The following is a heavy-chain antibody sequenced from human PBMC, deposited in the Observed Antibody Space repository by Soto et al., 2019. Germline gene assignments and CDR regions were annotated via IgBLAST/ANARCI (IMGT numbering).Heavy chain of an antibody. CDR2: ISAYNGNT. V-gene: IGHV1-18*01. CDR1: GYTFTSCG. Sequence: ASVKVSCEASGYTFTSCGISWVRQAPGQGLEWMGWISAYNGNTNYAQKLQGRVTMTTDTSTSTAYMELRSLRSDDTAAYYCARDQEDLGEPYGMDVWGQGTTVTVSS. D-gene: IGHD3-16*01. CDR3: ARDQEDLGEPYGMDV. J-gene: IGHJ6*02.